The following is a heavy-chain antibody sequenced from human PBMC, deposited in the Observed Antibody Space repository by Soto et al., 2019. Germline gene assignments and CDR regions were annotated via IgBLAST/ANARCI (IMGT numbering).Heavy chain of an antibody. V-gene: IGHV4-30-4*01. J-gene: IGHJ4*02. Sequence: SETLSLTCTVSGGSISSGDYFWSWIRQPPGKGLEWIGYIYYSGSTYYNPSLKSRVTISVDTSKNQFSLKLSSVTAADTAVYYCARWLGYGPHFDYWGQGTLVTVSS. CDR1: GGSISSGDYF. D-gene: IGHD5-12*01. CDR2: IYYSGST. CDR3: ARWLGYGPHFDY.